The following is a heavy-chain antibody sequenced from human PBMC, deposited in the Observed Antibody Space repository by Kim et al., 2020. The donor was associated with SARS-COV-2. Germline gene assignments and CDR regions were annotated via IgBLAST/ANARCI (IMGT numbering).Heavy chain of an antibody. Sequence: GGSLRLSCAASGFTFSSYEMNWVRQAPGKGLEWVSYISSSGSTIYYADSVKGRFTISRDNAKNSLYLQMNSLRAEDTAVYYCARDRGVPASWYYDFWSGYYLYGMDVWGQGNTVTVSS. D-gene: IGHD3-3*01. CDR2: ISSSGSTI. CDR3: ARDRGVPASWYYDFWSGYYLYGMDV. V-gene: IGHV3-48*03. J-gene: IGHJ6*02. CDR1: GFTFSSYE.